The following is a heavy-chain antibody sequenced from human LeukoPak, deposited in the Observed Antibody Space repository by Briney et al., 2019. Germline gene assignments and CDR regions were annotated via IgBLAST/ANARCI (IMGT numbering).Heavy chain of an antibody. CDR2: ISGSGSST. J-gene: IGHJ6*02. CDR1: GFTFSSYA. Sequence: GGSLSLSCAASGFTFSSYAMRWVRQAPGKGLEWVSAISGSGSSTYYADSVKGRFTISRDNSKNTLYLQMNSLRAEDTAVYYCAKSMVRGVMGYYYGMDVWGQGTTVTVSS. V-gene: IGHV3-23*01. CDR3: AKSMVRGVMGYYYGMDV. D-gene: IGHD3-10*01.